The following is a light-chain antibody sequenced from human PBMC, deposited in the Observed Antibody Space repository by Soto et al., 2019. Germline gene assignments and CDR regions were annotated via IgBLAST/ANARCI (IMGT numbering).Light chain of an antibody. CDR2: SAS. V-gene: IGKV1-5*01. CDR3: QQLNSHPRT. J-gene: IGKJ4*01. Sequence: IQVPNSPSTLSGPLLSSVRLTFRSTQTIMSWLALYQQKPGKAPKLLIFSASNLQSGVPARFSGGGSGTEFTLTISIQQPEYVATYCCQQLNSHPRTFGGGTKVDIK. CDR1: QTIMSW.